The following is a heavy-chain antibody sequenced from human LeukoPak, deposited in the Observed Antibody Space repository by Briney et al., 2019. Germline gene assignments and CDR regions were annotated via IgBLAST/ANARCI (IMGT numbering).Heavy chain of an antibody. Sequence: SETLSLTCTVSGGSISSYYWSWIRQPAGKGLEWIGRIYTSGSTNYNPSLKSRVTMSVDTSKNQFSPKLSSVTAADTAVYYCARAVYGGAQSGVYYFDYWGQGTLVTVSS. D-gene: IGHD3-10*01. CDR3: ARAVYGGAQSGVYYFDY. V-gene: IGHV4-4*07. J-gene: IGHJ4*02. CDR2: IYTSGST. CDR1: GGSISSYY.